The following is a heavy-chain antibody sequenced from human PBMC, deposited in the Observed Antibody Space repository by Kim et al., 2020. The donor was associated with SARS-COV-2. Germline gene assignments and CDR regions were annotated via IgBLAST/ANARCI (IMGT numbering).Heavy chain of an antibody. Sequence: GGSLRLSCAASGFTFSNAWMSWVRQAPGKGLEWVGRIKSKTDGGTTDYAAPVKGRFTISRDDSKNTLYLQMNSLKTEDTAVYYCTTVVEGYYYDSSGYYDFDYWGQGTLVTVSS. CDR2: IKSKTDGGTT. V-gene: IGHV3-15*01. J-gene: IGHJ4*02. CDR1: GFTFSNAW. CDR3: TTVVEGYYYDSSGYYDFDY. D-gene: IGHD3-22*01.